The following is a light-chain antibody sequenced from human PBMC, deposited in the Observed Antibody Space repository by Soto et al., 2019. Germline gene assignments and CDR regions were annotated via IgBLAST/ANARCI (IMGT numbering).Light chain of an antibody. J-gene: IGLJ1*01. V-gene: IGLV1-44*01. CDR2: RDN. CDR1: RSNIGSNT. Sequence: QTVLTQPPSVSGTPEQRVRVPWSAGRSNIGSNTVHWYQQLPGAAPKLLIYRDNQRPSGVPDRFAASKSGTSASLAISGLQSEDEGDYYCAAWDDSHNVLYVFGTGTKVTVL. CDR3: AAWDDSHNVLYV.